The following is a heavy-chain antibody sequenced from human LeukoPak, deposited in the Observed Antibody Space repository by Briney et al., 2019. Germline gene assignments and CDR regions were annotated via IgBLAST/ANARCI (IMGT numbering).Heavy chain of an antibody. V-gene: IGHV4-38-2*01. CDR2: IDHSGST. J-gene: IGHJ4*02. CDR1: GYSISSGYY. Sequence: PSETLSLTCVVSGYSISSGYYWGWIRQPPGKGLEWIGSIDHSGSTYYNPSLKSPVTISVDTSKNQFTLKLSSVTAADTAVYYCASISITTSINYWGQGTLVTVSS. D-gene: IGHD1-20*01. CDR3: ASISITTSINY.